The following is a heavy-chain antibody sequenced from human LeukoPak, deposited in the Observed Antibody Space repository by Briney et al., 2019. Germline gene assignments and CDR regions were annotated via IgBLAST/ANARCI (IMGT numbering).Heavy chain of an antibody. D-gene: IGHD2-21*01. V-gene: IGHV4-38-2*01. CDR1: GYSISSGYY. J-gene: IGHJ4*02. CDR3: ARHSDLYYFDY. Sequence: PSETLSLTCAVSGYSISSGYYWGWIRQPPGQGLEWIGSIYHSGSTYYNPSLKSRVTISVDTSKNQFSLKLSSVTAADTAVYYCARHSDLYYFDYWGQGTLVTVSS. CDR2: IYHSGST.